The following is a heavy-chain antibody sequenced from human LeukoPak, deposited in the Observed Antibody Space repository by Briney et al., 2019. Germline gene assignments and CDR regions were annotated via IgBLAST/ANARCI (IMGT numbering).Heavy chain of an antibody. V-gene: IGHV4-39*07. CDR1: GDSNY. CDR3: ARAHGRWWPFSYYYMDV. J-gene: IGHJ6*03. D-gene: IGHD2-15*01. CDR2: IYYSGST. Sequence: PSETLSLTCTVSGDSNYWSWIRQPPGKGLEWIGSIYYSGSTYYNPSLKSRVTISVDTSKNQFSLKLSSVTAADTAVYYCARAHGRWWPFSYYYMDVWGKGTTVTVSS.